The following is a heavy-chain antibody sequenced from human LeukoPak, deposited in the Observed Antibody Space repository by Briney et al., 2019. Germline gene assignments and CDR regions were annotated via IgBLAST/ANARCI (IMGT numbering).Heavy chain of an antibody. J-gene: IGHJ3*02. CDR1: GGSITSHY. Sequence: SETLSLTCIVSGGSITSHYWSWIRHPPGKGLEWIGCIYYTGSTNYNSSLKSRVTISVDTSKNRFSLKLSSVTAADTAVYYCATDRERAFDIWGQGTMVTVSS. CDR2: IYYTGST. CDR3: ATDRERAFDI. D-gene: IGHD1-1*01. V-gene: IGHV4-59*11.